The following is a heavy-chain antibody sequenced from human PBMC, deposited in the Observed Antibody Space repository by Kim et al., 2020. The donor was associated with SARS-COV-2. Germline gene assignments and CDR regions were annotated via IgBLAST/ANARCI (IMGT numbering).Heavy chain of an antibody. J-gene: IGHJ6*02. CDR1: GGSISSGAYY. CDR2: IYYSGNS. Sequence: SETLSLTCTVSGGSISSGAYYWSWIRQHPGKGLEWIGYIYYSGNSYYNPSLKSRVTMSVDTSKNQFSLKLTSVTVADTAVYYCARKDYGLDVWGQGTTVTVSS. V-gene: IGHV4-31*03. CDR3: ARKDYGLDV.